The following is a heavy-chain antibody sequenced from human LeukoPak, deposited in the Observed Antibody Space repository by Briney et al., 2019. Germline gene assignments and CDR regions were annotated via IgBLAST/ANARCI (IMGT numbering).Heavy chain of an antibody. Sequence: ASVKVSCKASGYTFTSCYMHWVRQAPGQGLEWMGIISGGSTSYAQNFQGRVTMTRDTSTSTVYMELSSLRSEDTAVYYCARSRSGWYDYWGQGTLVTVSS. V-gene: IGHV1-46*01. D-gene: IGHD6-19*01. CDR2: ISGGST. CDR3: ARSRSGWYDY. CDR1: GYTFTSCY. J-gene: IGHJ4*02.